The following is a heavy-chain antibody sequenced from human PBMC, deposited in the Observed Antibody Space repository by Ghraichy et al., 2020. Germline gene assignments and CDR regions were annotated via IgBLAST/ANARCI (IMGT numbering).Heavy chain of an antibody. CDR2: IYTSGST. CDR3: ARDRPPPMRLRNPAAAGQYYFDY. Sequence: SETLSLTCTVSGGSISSGSYYWSWIRQPAGKGLEWIGRIYTSGSTNYNPSLKSRVTISVDTSKNQFSLKLSSVTAADTAVYYCARDRPPPMRLRNPAAAGQYYFDYWGQGTLVTVSS. CDR1: GGSISSGSYY. D-gene: IGHD6-13*01. J-gene: IGHJ4*02. V-gene: IGHV4-61*02.